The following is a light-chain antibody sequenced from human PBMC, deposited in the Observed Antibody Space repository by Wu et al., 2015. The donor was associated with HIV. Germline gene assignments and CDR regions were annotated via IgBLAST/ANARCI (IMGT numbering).Light chain of an antibody. J-gene: IGKJ2*01. CDR1: QSVSSY. CDR2: GAS. CDR3: QQYGSSPLYT. V-gene: IGKV3-20*01. Sequence: EIVLTQSPATLSLSPGERATLSCRASQSVSSYLAWYQQRPGQAPRLLIYGASRRATGIPDRFSGSGSATEFTLTISRLESEDFAVYYCQQYGSSPLYTFGQGTKLEIK.